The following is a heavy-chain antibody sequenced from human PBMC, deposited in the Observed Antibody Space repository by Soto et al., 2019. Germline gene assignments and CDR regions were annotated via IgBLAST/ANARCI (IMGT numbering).Heavy chain of an antibody. CDR2: ISSDGDKK. V-gene: IGHV3-30-3*01. J-gene: IGHJ4*02. D-gene: IGHD2-21*01. CDR1: GFTFSSQT. CDR3: AREESGGDSLLSD. Sequence: QVELVESGGGVVHPGKPLRLSCVASGFTFSSQTMHWVRQAPGKGLAWVAAISSDGDKKQYADSVMGRFSISRDNSKKTVYLQMNSLRAEDTAVYFCAREESGGDSLLSDWGQGTRVTVSA.